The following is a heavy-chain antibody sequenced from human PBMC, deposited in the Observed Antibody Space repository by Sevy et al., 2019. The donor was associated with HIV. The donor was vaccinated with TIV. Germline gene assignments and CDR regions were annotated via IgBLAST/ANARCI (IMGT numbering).Heavy chain of an antibody. V-gene: IGHV7-4-1*02. CDR1: GYTFTSYA. J-gene: IGHJ6*02. Sequence: ASVKVSCKASGYTFTSYAMNWVRQAPGQGLEWMGWINTNTGNPTYAQGFTGRFVFSLDTSVSTAYLQISSLKAEDTAGYYCARGVGYCGGGSCYSGFYYYGMDVWGQGTTVTVSS. CDR2: INTNTGNP. CDR3: ARGVGYCGGGSCYSGFYYYGMDV. D-gene: IGHD2-15*01.